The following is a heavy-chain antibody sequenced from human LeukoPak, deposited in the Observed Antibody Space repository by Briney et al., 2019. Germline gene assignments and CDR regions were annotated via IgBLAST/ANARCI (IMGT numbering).Heavy chain of an antibody. CDR1: GFTFSSYA. D-gene: IGHD2-2*01. CDR2: ISYDGSNK. V-gene: IGHV3-30*04. CDR3: AKGVYEVFLVVPAATHFDY. J-gene: IGHJ4*02. Sequence: PGGSLRLSCAASGFTFSSYAMHWVRQAPGKGLEWVAVISYDGSNKYYADSVKGRFTISRDNSKNTLYLQMNSLRAQDTAMYYCAKGVYEVFLVVPAATHFDYWGQGTLVTVSS.